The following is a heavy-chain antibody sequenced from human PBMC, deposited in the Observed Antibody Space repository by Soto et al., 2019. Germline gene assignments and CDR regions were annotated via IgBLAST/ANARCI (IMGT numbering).Heavy chain of an antibody. CDR1: GFAFRNYG. Sequence: EVQLLGSGGGLVHPGGSLRLSCAASGFAFRNYGMSWVRQAPGKGLKWVSTISGSGGSTYYADSVKGRFTISRDNSKNTLYLQMNSLRAEYTAIYYCAKDTFDVPPCFDYWGQGTLVTVSS. CDR3: AKDTFDVPPCFDY. CDR2: ISGSGGST. V-gene: IGHV3-23*01. J-gene: IGHJ4*02. D-gene: IGHD3-9*01.